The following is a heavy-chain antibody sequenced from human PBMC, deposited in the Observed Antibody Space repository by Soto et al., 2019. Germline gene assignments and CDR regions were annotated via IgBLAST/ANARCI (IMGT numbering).Heavy chain of an antibody. V-gene: IGHV3-53*05. J-gene: IGHJ4*02. D-gene: IGHD6-19*01. CDR3: ASQTVAGSNALDH. Sequence: GGSLRLSCTTSGFTVSSSHMTWVRQAPGKGLEWVSAIGTAGDTYYPGSVKGRFTISRDNSKNSLYLQMNSLRAEDTAVYYCASQTVAGSNALDHWGQGTLVTVSS. CDR2: IGTAGDT. CDR1: GFTVSSSH.